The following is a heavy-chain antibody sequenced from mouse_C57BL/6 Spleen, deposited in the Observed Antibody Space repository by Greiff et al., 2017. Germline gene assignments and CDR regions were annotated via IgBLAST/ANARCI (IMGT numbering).Heavy chain of an antibody. D-gene: IGHD2-12*01. J-gene: IGHJ4*01. V-gene: IGHV2-5*01. CDR1: GFSLTSYG. CDR2: IWRGGST. Sequence: VKLVESGPGLVQPSQSLSITCTVSGFSLTSYGVHWVRQSPGKGLEWLGVIWRGGSTDYNAAFMSRLSITKDNSKSQVFFKMNSLQADDTAIYYCAKNPAYSSPMDYWGQGTSVTVSS. CDR3: AKNPAYSSPMDY.